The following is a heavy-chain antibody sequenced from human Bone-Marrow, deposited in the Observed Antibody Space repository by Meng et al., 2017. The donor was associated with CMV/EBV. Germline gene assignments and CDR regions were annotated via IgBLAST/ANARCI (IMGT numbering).Heavy chain of an antibody. CDR3: SRLPSTYDAFDL. D-gene: IGHD5/OR15-5a*01. J-gene: IGHJ3*01. CDR1: GFTFSSYS. CDR2: ISSSSSYI. V-gene: IGHV3-21*04. Sequence: GGSLRLSCAASGFTFSSYSMNWVRQAPGKGLEWVSSISSSSSYIYYADSVKGRFTISRDNAKNSLYLQINSLRAEDTAVYYCSRLPSTYDAFDLWGQGTRVTFSS.